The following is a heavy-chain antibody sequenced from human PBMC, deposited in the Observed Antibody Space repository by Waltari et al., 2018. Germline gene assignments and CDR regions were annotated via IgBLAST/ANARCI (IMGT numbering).Heavy chain of an antibody. J-gene: IGHJ5*02. CDR2: IYTSGST. V-gene: IGHV4-61*02. CDR1: GGSISSGSYY. D-gene: IGHD6-19*01. Sequence: QVQLQESGPGLVKPSQTLSLTCTVSGGSISSGSYYWSWIRQPAGKGLEWIGRIYTSGSTNYNPSRKSRVTISVDTSKNQFSLKLSSVTAADTAVYYCARVEAVAGTNWFDPWGQGTLVTVSS. CDR3: ARVEAVAGTNWFDP.